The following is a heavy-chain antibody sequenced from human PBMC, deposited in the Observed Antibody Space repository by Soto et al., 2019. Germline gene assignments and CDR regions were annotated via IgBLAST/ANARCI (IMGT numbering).Heavy chain of an antibody. CDR1: GYTFTSYD. CDR3: ARGVRVGGSSIYYFDY. Sequence: QVQLVQSGAEVKKPGASVKVSCKASGYTFTSYDINWVRQATGQGLEWMGWMNPNSGNTGYAQKFQGRVTMTRNTSISTAYMELSSLRSEDTAVYYCARGVRVGGSSIYYFDYWGQGTLVTVSS. D-gene: IGHD3-16*01. CDR2: MNPNSGNT. J-gene: IGHJ4*02. V-gene: IGHV1-8*01.